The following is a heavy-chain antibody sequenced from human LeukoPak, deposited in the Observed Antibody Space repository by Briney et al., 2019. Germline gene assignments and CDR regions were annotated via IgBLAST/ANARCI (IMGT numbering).Heavy chain of an antibody. Sequence: ASVKVSCKASGYTFTSYGISWVRQAPGQGLEWMGWISAYNGNTNYAQKLQGRVTMTTDTSTSTAYMELRSLRSDDTAVYYCARDLEYYYDSSGTPGAFDIWGQGTMVTVSS. D-gene: IGHD3-22*01. CDR3: ARDLEYYYDSSGTPGAFDI. CDR2: ISAYNGNT. J-gene: IGHJ3*02. CDR1: GYTFTSYG. V-gene: IGHV1-18*01.